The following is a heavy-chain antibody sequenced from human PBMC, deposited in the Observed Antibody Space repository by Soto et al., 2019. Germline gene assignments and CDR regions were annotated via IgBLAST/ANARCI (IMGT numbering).Heavy chain of an antibody. J-gene: IGHJ6*03. CDR1: GGTFSSYA. D-gene: IGHD1-1*01. V-gene: IGHV1-69*13. CDR3: ARAAIVSSSSFGTTTNDPYYYYMDV. Sequence: ASVKVSCKASGGTFSSYAISWVRQAPGQGLEWMGGIIPIFGTANYAQKFQGRVTITADESTSTAYMELSSLRSEDTAVYYCARAAIVSSSSFGTTTNDPYYYYMDVWGKGTTVTVSS. CDR2: IIPIFGTA.